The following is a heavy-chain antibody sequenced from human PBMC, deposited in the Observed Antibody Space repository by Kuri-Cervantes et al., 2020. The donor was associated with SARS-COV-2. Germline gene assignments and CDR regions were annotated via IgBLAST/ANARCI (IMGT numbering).Heavy chain of an antibody. CDR2: INPNSGGT. V-gene: IGHV1-2*06. CDR1: GYTFTGYY. CDR3: AQLQFGDYYDSSGYPDAFDI. J-gene: IGHJ3*02. D-gene: IGHD3-22*01. Sequence: ASVKVSCKASGYTFTGYYMHWVRQAPGQGLEWMGRINPNSGGTNYAQKFQGRVTMTRDTSISTAYMEPGRLRSDDTAVYYCAQLQFGDYYDSSGYPDAFDIWGQGTMVTVSS.